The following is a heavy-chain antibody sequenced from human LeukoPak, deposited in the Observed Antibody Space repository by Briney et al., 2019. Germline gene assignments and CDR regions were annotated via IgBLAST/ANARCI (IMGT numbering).Heavy chain of an antibody. J-gene: IGHJ4*02. CDR3: AKGRGSGTYLPFDY. D-gene: IGHD3-10*01. V-gene: IGHV3-7*03. CDR2: IKQDGSEK. Sequence: GGSLRLSCAASGFTFSSYWMSWVRQAPGKGLEWVANIKQDGSEKYYVDSVKGRFTISRDNAKNSLYLQMNSLRAEDTAVYYCAKGRGSGTYLPFDYWGQGTLVTVSS. CDR1: GFTFSSYW.